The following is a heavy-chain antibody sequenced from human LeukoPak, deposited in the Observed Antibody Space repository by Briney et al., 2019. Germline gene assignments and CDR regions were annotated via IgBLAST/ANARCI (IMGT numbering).Heavy chain of an antibody. CDR1: GGSISSYY. CDR2: AHYSGFT. CDR3: ARGRSSDYGDPSYLDY. J-gene: IGHJ4*02. V-gene: IGHV4-59*01. Sequence: SETLSLTCTVSGGSISSYYWTWIRQPPGKGLERIGYAHYSGFTTYSPSLKSRVTISVDKSRDRFSLNLRSVNAADTALYFCARGRSSDYGDPSYLDYWGQGILVAVSS. D-gene: IGHD4-17*01.